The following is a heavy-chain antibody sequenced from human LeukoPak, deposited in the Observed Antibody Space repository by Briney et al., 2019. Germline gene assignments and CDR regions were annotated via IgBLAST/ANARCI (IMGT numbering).Heavy chain of an antibody. Sequence: GRSLRLSCAASGFTFDDYAMHWVRQAPGKGLEWVSGISRNSGSIGYADSVKGRFTISRDNAKNSLYLQMNSLRAEDTALYYCAKDMSSGGIAVAGLGAFDIWGQGTMVTVSS. D-gene: IGHD6-19*01. J-gene: IGHJ3*02. V-gene: IGHV3-9*01. CDR2: ISRNSGSI. CDR3: AKDMSSGGIAVAGLGAFDI. CDR1: GFTFDDYA.